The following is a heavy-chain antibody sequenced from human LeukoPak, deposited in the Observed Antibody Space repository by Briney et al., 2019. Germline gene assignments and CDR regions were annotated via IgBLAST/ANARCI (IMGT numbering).Heavy chain of an antibody. Sequence: SQTLSLTCAISGDSVSGNSAAWNWIRQSPSRGLEWLGRTYYRSKWYNDYAVSVKSRITINPDTSKNQFSLQLNSVTPEDTAVYYCARERRIVGATGYYYYMDVWGKGTTVTVSS. J-gene: IGHJ6*03. CDR2: TYYRSKWYN. CDR3: ARERRIVGATGYYYYMDV. CDR1: GDSVSGNSAA. V-gene: IGHV6-1*01. D-gene: IGHD1-26*01.